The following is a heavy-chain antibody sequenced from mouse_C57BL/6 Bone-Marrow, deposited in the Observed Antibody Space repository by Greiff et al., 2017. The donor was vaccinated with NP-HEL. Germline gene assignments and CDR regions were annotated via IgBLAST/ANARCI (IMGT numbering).Heavy chain of an antibody. CDR1: GYTFTSYN. CDR2: IYPGNGDT. D-gene: IGHD4-1*01. J-gene: IGHJ1*03. V-gene: IGHV1-12*01. Sequence: SGAELVRPGASVKMSCKASGYTFTSYNMHWVKQTPRQGLEWIGAIYPGNGDTSYNQKFKGKATLTVDKSSSTAYRRLSSQKSEDSEFYFCAANPYWYFDVWGTGTTVTVSS. CDR3: AANPYWYFDV.